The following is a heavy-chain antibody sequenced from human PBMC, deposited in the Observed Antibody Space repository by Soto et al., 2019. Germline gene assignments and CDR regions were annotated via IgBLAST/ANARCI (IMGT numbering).Heavy chain of an antibody. J-gene: IGHJ4*02. CDR3: AKDQYSSSWYYFDY. CDR2: ISGSGGST. V-gene: IGHV3-23*01. Sequence: GGSLRLSCAASGSAFTSQSMNWVRQAPGKGLEWVSAISGSGGSTYYADSVKGRFTISRDNSKNTLYLQMNSLRAEDTAVYYCAKDQYSSSWYYFDYWRQGTLVTVSS. CDR1: GSAFTSQS. D-gene: IGHD6-13*01.